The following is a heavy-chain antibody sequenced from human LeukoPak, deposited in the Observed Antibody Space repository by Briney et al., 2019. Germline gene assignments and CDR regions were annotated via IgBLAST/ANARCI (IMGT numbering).Heavy chain of an antibody. V-gene: IGHV1-2*02. D-gene: IGHD3-22*01. CDR3: ARYDSTVNWFDP. Sequence: ASGQGYCHASGYDFTLYYIQWVGPAPGQGREWMGWINPNSGGTNYAQSFQGRVTVTRDTSISTAYMELSRLRSDDTAFYYCARYDSTVNWFDPWGQGTLVTVSS. CDR2: INPNSGGT. CDR1: GYDFTLYY. J-gene: IGHJ5*02.